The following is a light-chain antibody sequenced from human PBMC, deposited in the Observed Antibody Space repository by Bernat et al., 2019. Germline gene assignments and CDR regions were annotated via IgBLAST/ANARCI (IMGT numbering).Light chain of an antibody. V-gene: IGLV3-21*03. Sequence: SYVLTQPPSVSVAPGKTARITCWGNNIGSKSVHWYQQKPGQAPVLVVYDDSDRPSGIPERFSGSNSGNTATLTISRDEAGDEGDYYCQVWDSSSDHRGGVFGGGKKLTVL. CDR3: QVWDSSSDHRGGV. CDR2: DDS. J-gene: IGLJ3*02. CDR1: NIGSKS.